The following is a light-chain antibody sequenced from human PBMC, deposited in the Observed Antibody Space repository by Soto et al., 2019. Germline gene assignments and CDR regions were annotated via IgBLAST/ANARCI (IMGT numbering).Light chain of an antibody. J-gene: IGLJ2*01. V-gene: IGLV1-44*01. CDR1: SSNIGNRA. Sequence: QSVLTQPPSTSGTTGQRVTISCSGSSSNIGNRAVNWYQQVPGTAPKLLIYRNDQRPSGVPDRFFGSKSGTSASLAISGLQSEDEADYYCSTWDDSLNAQLFGGGTKLTVL. CDR2: RND. CDR3: STWDDSLNAQL.